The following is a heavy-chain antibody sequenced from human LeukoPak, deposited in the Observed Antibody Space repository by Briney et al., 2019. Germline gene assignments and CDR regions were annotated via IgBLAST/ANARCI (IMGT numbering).Heavy chain of an antibody. Sequence: GSLRLSCAASGFTLSRYWMSWVRQAPGKGLEWVATIKQDGSEKYYVDSVKGRFTISRDNAKNSLSLQMNSLRAEDTAVYYCARSGLRYFDCPDYWGQGALVTVSS. CDR3: ARSGLRYFDCPDY. CDR2: IKQDGSEK. CDR1: GFTLSRYW. J-gene: IGHJ4*02. D-gene: IGHD3-9*01. V-gene: IGHV3-7*05.